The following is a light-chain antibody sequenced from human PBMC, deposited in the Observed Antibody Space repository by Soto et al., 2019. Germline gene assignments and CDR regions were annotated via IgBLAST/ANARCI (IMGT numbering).Light chain of an antibody. CDR3: QQYSSFSYS. V-gene: IGKV1-5*01. Sequence: DIRMTQSPSTLSASVGDRVTITCRASKSISRWLAWYQQKPGKAPELLIFDVSRRETGVPSRFSGSGSGTEFTLTISSLQPDDFATYYCQQYSSFSYSFGQGTRL. CDR1: KSISRW. J-gene: IGKJ2*01. CDR2: DVS.